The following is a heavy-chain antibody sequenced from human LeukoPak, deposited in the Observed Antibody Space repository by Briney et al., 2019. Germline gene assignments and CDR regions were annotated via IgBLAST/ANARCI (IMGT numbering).Heavy chain of an antibody. CDR1: GYTFTSYD. CDR2: MNPNSGNT. V-gene: IGHV1-8*01. Sequence: ASVKVSCKASGYTFTSYDINWVRQAPGQGLEWMGWMNPNSGNTGYVQKFQGRVTMTRNTSISTAYAELSSLRSEDTAVYYCATRIRGVIYWGQGTLVTVSS. D-gene: IGHD2/OR15-2a*01. CDR3: ATRIRGVIY. J-gene: IGHJ4*02.